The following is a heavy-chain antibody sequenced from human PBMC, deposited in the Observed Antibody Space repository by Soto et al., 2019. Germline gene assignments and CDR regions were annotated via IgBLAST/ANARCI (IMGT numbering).Heavy chain of an antibody. J-gene: IGHJ6*03. Sequence: SQTLSLTCVISGDSVSSNSAAWNWIRQSPSRGLEWLGRTYYRSKWYNDYAVSVKSRITINPDTFKNQFSLQLNSVTPEDTSLYYCAREVLERPRYYYMDVWGKGTTVTAP. CDR2: TYYRSKWYN. CDR1: GDSVSSNSAA. D-gene: IGHD1-1*01. CDR3: AREVLERPRYYYMDV. V-gene: IGHV6-1*01.